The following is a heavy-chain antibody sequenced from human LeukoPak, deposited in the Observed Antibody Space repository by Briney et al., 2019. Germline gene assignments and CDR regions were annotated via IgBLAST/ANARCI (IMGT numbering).Heavy chain of an antibody. D-gene: IGHD6-25*01. CDR3: ATVSLIAAAAYFDY. J-gene: IGHJ4*02. CDR2: FDPEDGET. CDR1: GYTLTELS. Sequence: ASVKVSCKVSGYTLTELSMHWVRQAPGKGLEWMGGFDPEDGETIYAQKFQGRVTMTEDTSTDTAYMELGSLRSEDTAVYYCATVSLIAAAAYFDYWGQGTLVTVSS. V-gene: IGHV1-24*01.